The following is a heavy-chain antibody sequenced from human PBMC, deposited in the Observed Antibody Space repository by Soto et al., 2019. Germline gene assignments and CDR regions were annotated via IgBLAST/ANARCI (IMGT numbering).Heavy chain of an antibody. CDR3: ARDGTGIFGAARLTWLSY. D-gene: IGHD6-6*01. J-gene: IGHJ4*02. CDR2: IIPIFGTA. V-gene: IGHV1-69*13. Sequence: ASVKVSCKASGGTFSSYAISWVRQAPGQGLEWMGGIIPIFGTANYAQKFQGRVTITADESSSTAYMELSSLRSEDTAVYYCARDGTGIFGAARLTWLSYWGQGTLVTVSS. CDR1: GGTFSSYA.